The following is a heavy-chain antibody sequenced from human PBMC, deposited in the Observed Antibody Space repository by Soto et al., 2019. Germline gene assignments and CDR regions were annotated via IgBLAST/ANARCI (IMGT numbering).Heavy chain of an antibody. Sequence: EVQLVESGGGLVQPGGSLRLSCAASGFTVSSNYMSWVRQAPGKGLEWVSVIYNGGATYYADSVKCRFTISRDNSKNTLYLQMYSLRAEDTAVYYCARERYYDSSGLFDYWGQGTLVTVSS. CDR3: ARERYYDSSGLFDY. J-gene: IGHJ4*02. D-gene: IGHD3-22*01. CDR1: GFTVSSNY. CDR2: IYNGGAT. V-gene: IGHV3-66*01.